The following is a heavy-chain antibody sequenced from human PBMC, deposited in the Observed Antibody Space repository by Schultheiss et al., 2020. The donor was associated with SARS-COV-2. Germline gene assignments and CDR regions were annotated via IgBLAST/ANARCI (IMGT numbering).Heavy chain of an antibody. CDR2: IKQDGSEK. CDR3: AKDRDVAAPVDVAAPVDLYYFDH. CDR1: GFTFSSYA. J-gene: IGHJ4*02. Sequence: GGSLRLSCAASGFTFSSYAMSWVRQAPGKGLEWVANIKQDGSEKYYVDSVKGRFTISRDNSKNTLYLQMNSLRAEDTAFYYCAKDRDVAAPVDVAAPVDLYYFDHWGQGTLVTVSS. D-gene: IGHD2-2*02. V-gene: IGHV3-7*03.